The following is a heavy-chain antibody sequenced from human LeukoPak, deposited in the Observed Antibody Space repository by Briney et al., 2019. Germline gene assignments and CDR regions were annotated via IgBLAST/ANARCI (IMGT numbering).Heavy chain of an antibody. CDR1: GGSISSDY. D-gene: IGHD3-10*01. Sequence: SETLSLTCTVSGGSISSDYWSWIRQPPGKGLEWIGSIYDSGSTYYNPSLKSRVTISVDTSKNQFSLKLNSVTAADTAVYYCARHYGPWGQGTLVTVSS. J-gene: IGHJ5*02. CDR3: ARHYGP. V-gene: IGHV4-39*01. CDR2: IYDSGST.